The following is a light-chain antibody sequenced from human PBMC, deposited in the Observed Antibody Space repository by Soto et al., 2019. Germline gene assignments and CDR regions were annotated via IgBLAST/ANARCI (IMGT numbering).Light chain of an antibody. Sequence: QSALTQPASVSGSPGQSITISCTGTSSDVGTYKPVSWYQQYPGKAPKVIIYDDTKRPSGVSSRFSGPKSGNTASLTISGLQAEDEADYYCCSFAGSSTSFGGGTKLTVL. V-gene: IGLV2-23*01. CDR2: DDT. CDR3: CSFAGSSTS. CDR1: SSDVGTYKP. J-gene: IGLJ3*02.